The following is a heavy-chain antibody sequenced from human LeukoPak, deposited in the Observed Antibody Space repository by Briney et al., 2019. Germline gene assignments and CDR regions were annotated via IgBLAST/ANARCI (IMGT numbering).Heavy chain of an antibody. CDR3: ARDNPIQLWLVYYYYGMDV. Sequence: SVKTSCKAPGYTFTGYYMHWVRPAPGQGLEWMRWINPNSCGTSYAQKCKGRIHMTRNPSISTPDMEMSRLRCDDPALYYCARDNPIQLWLVYYYYGMDVWGKGTTVTVS. V-gene: IGHV1-2*02. CDR1: GYTFTGYY. D-gene: IGHD5-18*01. J-gene: IGHJ6*04. CDR2: INPNSCGT.